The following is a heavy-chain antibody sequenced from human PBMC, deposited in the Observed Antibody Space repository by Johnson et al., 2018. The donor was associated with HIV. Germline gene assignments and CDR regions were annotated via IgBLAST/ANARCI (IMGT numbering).Heavy chain of an antibody. J-gene: IGHJ3*02. D-gene: IGHD6-6*01. CDR1: GFTFSSYA. Sequence: QVQLMESGGGVVQPGRSLRLSCAASGFTFSSYAMHWVRQAPGKGLEWVAVISYDGSNKYYADSVKGRFTISRDNSKNTLYLQMNSLRPEDTAVYYCAKSAAPRGWDAFDIWGQGTMVTVSS. CDR2: ISYDGSNK. CDR3: AKSAAPRGWDAFDI. V-gene: IGHV3-30-3*02.